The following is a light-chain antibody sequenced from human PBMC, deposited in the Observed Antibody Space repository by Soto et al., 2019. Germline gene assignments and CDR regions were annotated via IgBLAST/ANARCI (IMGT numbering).Light chain of an antibody. CDR3: SSYTSSSSLYV. CDR2: EVS. Sequence: QSLLTQPASVSGSPGQSITISCTGTSSDVGGYNYVSWYQQHPGTAPKLMIYEVSNRPSGLSNRLSGSKSGNTASLTISGLQAEDEADYYCSSYTSSSSLYVFGTGTKVTVL. V-gene: IGLV2-14*01. J-gene: IGLJ1*01. CDR1: SSDVGGYNY.